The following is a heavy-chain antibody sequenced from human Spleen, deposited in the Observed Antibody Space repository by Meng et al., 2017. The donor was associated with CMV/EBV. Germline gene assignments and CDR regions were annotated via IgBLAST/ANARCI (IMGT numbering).Heavy chain of an antibody. CDR3: ARAPRATKVYYFDY. J-gene: IGHJ4*02. CDR1: GYTFSSYY. Sequence: SGYTFSSYYMHWVRQAPGQGLEWMGIINPSGGTTSHAQKFQGRVSMTRDTSTGTVYMELSSLRSEDTAMYYCARAPRATKVYYFDYWGQGTLVTVSS. D-gene: IGHD5-12*01. V-gene: IGHV1-46*01. CDR2: INPSGGTT.